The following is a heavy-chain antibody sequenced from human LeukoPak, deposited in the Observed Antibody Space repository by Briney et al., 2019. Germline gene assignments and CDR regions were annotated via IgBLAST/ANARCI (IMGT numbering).Heavy chain of an antibody. V-gene: IGHV4-30-4*08. Sequence: TSQTLSLTCTVSGGSISSGDYYWSWIRQPPGEGLEWIVYIYYSGSTYYNPSLKSRVTISVDTSKNQFSLKLSSVTAADTAVYYCARADYDSSGYYIDDYWGQGTLVTVSS. CDR2: IYYSGST. J-gene: IGHJ4*02. D-gene: IGHD3-22*01. CDR1: GGSISSGDYY. CDR3: ARADYDSSGYYIDDY.